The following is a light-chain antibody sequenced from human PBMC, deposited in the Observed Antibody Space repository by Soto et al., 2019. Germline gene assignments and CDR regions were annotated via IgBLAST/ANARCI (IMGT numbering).Light chain of an antibody. CDR3: CSYVGTYTWV. Sequence: QSALTQPRSVSGSPGQSVTISCTGTSSDVGGSNYVSWYQQHPGKAPKLMIYDVSKRPSGVPDRFSGSKSGNTASLTISGLQAEDEADYSCCSYVGTYTWVFGGGTKVTVL. J-gene: IGLJ3*02. V-gene: IGLV2-11*01. CDR1: SSDVGGSNY. CDR2: DVS.